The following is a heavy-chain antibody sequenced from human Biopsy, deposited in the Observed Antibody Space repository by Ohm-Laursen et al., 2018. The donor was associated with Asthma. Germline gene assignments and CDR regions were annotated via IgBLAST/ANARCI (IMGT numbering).Heavy chain of an antibody. D-gene: IGHD3-10*01. CDR2: ISVYNGNT. J-gene: IGHJ6*02. CDR1: DYTFNSAG. Sequence: ASVKVSCKISDYTFNSAGITWARQAPGQGLEWMGWISVYNGNTKVAQKLQDRVTMITDTSTSTAYMELRSLRSDDTAVYFCARAVDYSHYYGIDVWGQGTTVTVS. V-gene: IGHV1-18*01. CDR3: ARAVDYSHYYGIDV.